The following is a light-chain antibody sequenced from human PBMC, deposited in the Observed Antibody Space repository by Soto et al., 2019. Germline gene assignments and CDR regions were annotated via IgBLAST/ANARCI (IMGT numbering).Light chain of an antibody. J-gene: IGLJ1*01. Sequence: QSVLTQPPSVSGAPGQRVTISCTGSSSNIGAGYDVHWYQQLPGTAPKLLIYGNSNRPSGVPDRFSGSKSGTSASLAITGLQAEDEADYYCQSYDSSMSGSSFGAGTKVNV. CDR1: SSNIGAGYD. V-gene: IGLV1-40*01. CDR3: QSYDSSMSGSS. CDR2: GNS.